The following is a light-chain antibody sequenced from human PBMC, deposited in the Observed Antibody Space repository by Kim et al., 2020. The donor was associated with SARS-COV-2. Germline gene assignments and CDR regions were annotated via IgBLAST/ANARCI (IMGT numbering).Light chain of an antibody. Sequence: QAVTISCTGTSRYVGGYNYVSWYQQYPGKAPKLMIYDVIKRPSGVPDRFSGSKSGNTASLTISGLQAEDEAAYYCCSYAGGYTQVAFGGGTQLTVL. V-gene: IGLV2-11*01. CDR3: CSYAGGYTQVA. CDR2: DVI. CDR1: SRYVGGYNY. J-gene: IGLJ2*01.